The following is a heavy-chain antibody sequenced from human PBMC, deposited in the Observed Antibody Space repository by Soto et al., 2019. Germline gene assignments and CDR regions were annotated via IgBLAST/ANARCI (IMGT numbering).Heavy chain of an antibody. CDR3: ARVITIFGVVIIEPYYYGMDV. CDR1: GGSVSSGSYY. Sequence: QVQLQESGPGLVKPSETLSLTCTVSGGSVSSGSYYWSWIRQPPGKGLEWIGYIYYSGSTNYNPSLKSRVTISVDTSKNQFSLKLSSVTAADTAVYYCARVITIFGVVIIEPYYYGMDVWGQGTTVTVSS. J-gene: IGHJ6*02. D-gene: IGHD3-3*01. CDR2: IYYSGST. V-gene: IGHV4-61*01.